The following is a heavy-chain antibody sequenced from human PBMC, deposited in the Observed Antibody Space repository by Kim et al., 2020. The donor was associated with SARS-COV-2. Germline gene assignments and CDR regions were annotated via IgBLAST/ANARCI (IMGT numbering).Heavy chain of an antibody. CDR1: GVTFSSYA. V-gene: IGHV1-69*13. CDR2: IIPIFGTA. D-gene: IGHD3-9*01. CDR3: ATTGSPSRAYGMDV. J-gene: IGHJ6*02. Sequence: SVKVSCKASGVTFSSYAISWVRQAPGQGLEWMGGIIPIFGTANYAQKFQGRVTITADESTSTAYMELSSLRSEDTAVYYCATTGSPSRAYGMDVWGQGTTVTVSS.